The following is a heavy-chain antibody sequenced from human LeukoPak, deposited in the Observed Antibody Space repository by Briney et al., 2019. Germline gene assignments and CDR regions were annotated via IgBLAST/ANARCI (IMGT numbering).Heavy chain of an antibody. CDR3: ARDLVGATLDAFDI. D-gene: IGHD1-26*01. Sequence: SVKVSCKASGGTFSSYAISWVRQAPGQGLEWMGGIIPIFGTANYAQKFQGRVTITADESTSTAYMELSSLRSEDTAVYSCARDLVGATLDAFDIWGQGTMVTVSS. J-gene: IGHJ3*02. CDR1: GGTFSSYA. CDR2: IIPIFGTA. V-gene: IGHV1-69*13.